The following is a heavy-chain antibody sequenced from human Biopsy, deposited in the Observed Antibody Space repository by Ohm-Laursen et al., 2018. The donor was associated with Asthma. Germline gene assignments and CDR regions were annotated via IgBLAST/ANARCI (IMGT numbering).Heavy chain of an antibody. CDR3: VRGSSSWHHGPFHYYYGLDV. Sequence: SETLSLTCSLSSGSGGYMRSGNYYWGWIRQPPGKGLEWIGSIYYSGTTYYNPFLESRVTVSPDTSKNQFSLKLTSVTAADTAVYYCVRGSSSWHHGPFHYYYGLDVWGQGTTATVSS. V-gene: IGHV4-39*01. J-gene: IGHJ6*02. CDR2: IYYSGTT. CDR1: SGSGGYMRSGNYY. D-gene: IGHD6-13*01.